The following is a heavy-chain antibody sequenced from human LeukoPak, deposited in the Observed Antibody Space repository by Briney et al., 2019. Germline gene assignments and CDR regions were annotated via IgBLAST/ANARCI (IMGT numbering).Heavy chain of an antibody. V-gene: IGHV3-21*01. CDR2: ISSSSSYI. J-gene: IGHJ4*02. CDR3: ARDPTYDYVWGSYRYTTNYYFDY. CDR1: GFTFSSYS. D-gene: IGHD3-16*02. Sequence: GGSLRLSCAAPGFTFSSYSMNWVRQAPGKGLEWVSSISSSSSYIYYADSVKGRFTISRDNAKNSLYLQMNSLRAEDTAVYYCARDPTYDYVWGSYRYTTNYYFDYWGQGTLVTVSS.